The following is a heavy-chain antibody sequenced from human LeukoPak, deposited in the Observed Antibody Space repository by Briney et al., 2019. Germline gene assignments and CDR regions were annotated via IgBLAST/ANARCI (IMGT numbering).Heavy chain of an antibody. V-gene: IGHV1-69*01. CDR3: AREMPGASYYFDY. J-gene: IGHJ4*02. CDR1: GGTFSSYA. D-gene: IGHD7-27*01. Sequence: SVKVSCKASGGTFSSYAISWVRQAPGQGLEWMGGIIPIFGTANYAQKFQGRVTITADESTSTAYMELSSLRSEDTAAYYCAREMPGASYYFDYWGQGTLVTVSS. CDR2: IIPIFGTA.